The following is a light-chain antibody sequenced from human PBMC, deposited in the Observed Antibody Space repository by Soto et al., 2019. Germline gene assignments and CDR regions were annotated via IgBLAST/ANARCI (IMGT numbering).Light chain of an antibody. J-gene: IGKJ2*01. CDR2: GAC. Sequence: EIVLTQSPATLSLSPGERATLSCRASQSVSSTYIAWYQQNPGRAPRLLIYGACSRATGIPDRFSGSVSGTDFTLTISRLEPEDFAVYFCQQDSKWPPFTFGQGTKVEIK. V-gene: IGKV3-20*01. CDR3: QQDSKWPPFT. CDR1: QSVSSTY.